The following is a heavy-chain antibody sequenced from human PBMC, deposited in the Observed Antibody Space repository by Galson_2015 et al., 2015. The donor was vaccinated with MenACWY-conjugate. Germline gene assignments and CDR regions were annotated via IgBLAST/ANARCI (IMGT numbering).Heavy chain of an antibody. J-gene: IGHJ4*02. V-gene: IGHV3-23*01. Sequence: SLRLSCAASGFTFSSYAMSWVRQAPGKGLEWVSGTSASGASTYYADSVRGRFTISRDNSKNTLYLQMNGLRAEDTALYYCAKGPSSGWYYFDYWGQGTLVTVSS. CDR2: TSASGAST. CDR3: AKGPSSGWYYFDY. D-gene: IGHD6-19*01. CDR1: GFTFSSYA.